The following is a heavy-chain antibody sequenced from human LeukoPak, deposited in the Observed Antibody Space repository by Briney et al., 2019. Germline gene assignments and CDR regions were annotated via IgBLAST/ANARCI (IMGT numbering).Heavy chain of an antibody. CDR1: GFTVSSNY. Sequence: PGGSLRLSCAASGFTVSSNYMNLVRQAPGEGLVWVSVIYSGGSTYYADSVKGRFPISRDNSKHTLYLQMNSLRAEDTAVYYCARDLYGVSHDYWGQGTLVTVSS. J-gene: IGHJ4*02. V-gene: IGHV3-53*01. D-gene: IGHD4-17*01. CDR3: ARDLYGVSHDY. CDR2: IYSGGST.